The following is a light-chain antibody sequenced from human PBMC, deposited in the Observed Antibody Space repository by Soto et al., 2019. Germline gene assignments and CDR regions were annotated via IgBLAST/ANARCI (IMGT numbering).Light chain of an antibody. CDR2: EVS. CDR3: CSYAGSYTFVV. Sequence: QSALTQPRSVSGSPGQSVAISCTGTSSDVGGYNYVSWYQQHPGKAPNLMIYEVSKRPSGVPDRFSGFKSGNTASLTISGLQAEDEADYYCCSYAGSYTFVVFGGGTKLTVL. CDR1: SSDVGGYNY. J-gene: IGLJ2*01. V-gene: IGLV2-11*01.